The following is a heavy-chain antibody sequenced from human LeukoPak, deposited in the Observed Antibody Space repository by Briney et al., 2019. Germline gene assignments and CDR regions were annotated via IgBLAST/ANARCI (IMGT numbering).Heavy chain of an antibody. Sequence: GGSLRLSCAASGFTFSSYAMHWVRQAPGKGLEWVAVISYDGSNKYYADSVKGRFTISRDNSKNTLSLQMNSLRAEDTAVYYCARGGSSSHFDSWGQGTLVTVSS. CDR2: ISYDGSNK. V-gene: IGHV3-30*14. D-gene: IGHD6-6*01. CDR3: ARGGSSSHFDS. CDR1: GFTFSSYA. J-gene: IGHJ4*02.